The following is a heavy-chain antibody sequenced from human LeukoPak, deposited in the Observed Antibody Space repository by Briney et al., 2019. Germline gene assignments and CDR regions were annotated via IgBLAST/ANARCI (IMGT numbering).Heavy chain of an antibody. V-gene: IGHV4-30-4*01. CDR2: IYYSGST. Sequence: PSETLSLTCTVSGGSISSGDYYWSWIRQPPGKGLEWIGYIYYSGSTYYNPSLKSRVTISVDTSKNQFSLKLSSVIAADTAVYYCARVRGVVAAIDYWGQGTLVTVSS. J-gene: IGHJ4*02. CDR3: ARVRGVVAAIDY. CDR1: GGSISSGDYY. D-gene: IGHD2-15*01.